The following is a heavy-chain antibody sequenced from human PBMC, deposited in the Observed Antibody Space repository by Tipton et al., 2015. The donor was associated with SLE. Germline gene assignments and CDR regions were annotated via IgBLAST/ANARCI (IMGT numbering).Heavy chain of an antibody. Sequence: TLSLTCTVSDGSIGYHYWSWIRQYPGEGLEWIGFVHHSGTTAYSPSLKSRATISVDTSKNQFSLTVSSVTAADTAVYYCARRVGYGDYPGGYDYWGQGILVTVSS. CDR3: ARRVGYGDYPGGYDY. J-gene: IGHJ4*02. CDR2: VHHSGTT. D-gene: IGHD4-17*01. CDR1: DGSIGYHY. V-gene: IGHV4-59*08.